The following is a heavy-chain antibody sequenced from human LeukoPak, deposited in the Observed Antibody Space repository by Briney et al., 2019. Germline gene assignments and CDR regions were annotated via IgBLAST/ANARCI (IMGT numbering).Heavy chain of an antibody. D-gene: IGHD6-13*01. Sequence: PSETLSLTCAVYGGSFSGYYWSWIRQPPGKGLEWIGEINHSGSTNYNPSFKSRVTISVDTSKNQFSLKLSSVTAADTAVYYCARLGLAAATPIDYWGQGTLVTVSS. CDR3: ARLGLAAATPIDY. V-gene: IGHV4-34*01. J-gene: IGHJ4*02. CDR1: GGSFSGYY. CDR2: INHSGST.